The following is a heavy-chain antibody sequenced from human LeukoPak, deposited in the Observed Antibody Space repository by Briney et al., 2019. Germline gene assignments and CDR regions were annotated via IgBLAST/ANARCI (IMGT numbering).Heavy chain of an antibody. CDR2: IIPIFGTA. Sequence: SVKVSCKASGGTFSSYAISWVRQAPGQGLEWMGGIIPIFGTANYAQKFQGRVTITADESTSTAYMELSSLRSEDTAVYYCARGDMDSSGYYYYFDYWGQGTQVTVSS. J-gene: IGHJ4*02. D-gene: IGHD3-22*01. CDR1: GGTFSSYA. V-gene: IGHV1-69*13. CDR3: ARGDMDSSGYYYYFDY.